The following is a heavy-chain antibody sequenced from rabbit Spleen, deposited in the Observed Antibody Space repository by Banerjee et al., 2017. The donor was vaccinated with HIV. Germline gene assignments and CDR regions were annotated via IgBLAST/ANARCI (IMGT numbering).Heavy chain of an antibody. CDR2: IYTSSGNT. CDR1: GIDFSSYYY. Sequence: QSLEESGGDLVKPGASLTLTCTASGIDFSSYYYMCWVRQAPGKGLEWIACIYTSSGNTYYASWAKGRLTISKTSSTTVDLKMTSLTAADTATYFCARAYGGGSGPYLRLDYFDLWGPGTLVTVS. CDR3: ARAYGGGSGPYLRLDYFDL. D-gene: IGHD1-1*01. V-gene: IGHV1S40*01. J-gene: IGHJ4*01.